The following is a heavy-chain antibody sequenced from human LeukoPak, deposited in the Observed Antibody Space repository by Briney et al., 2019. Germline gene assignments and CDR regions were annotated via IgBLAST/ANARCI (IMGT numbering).Heavy chain of an antibody. J-gene: IGHJ6*02. CDR2: ISGSGGST. D-gene: IGHD3-9*01. V-gene: IGHV3-23*01. CDR1: GFTFSSYA. Sequence: PGGSLRLSCAASGFTFSSYAMSWVRQAPGKGLEWVSAISGSGGSTYYADSVKGRFTISRDNSKKTLYLQMNSLRAEDTAVYHCAKDARNDYDILTGYYIGPMDVWGQGTTVTVSS. CDR3: AKDARNDYDILTGYYIGPMDV.